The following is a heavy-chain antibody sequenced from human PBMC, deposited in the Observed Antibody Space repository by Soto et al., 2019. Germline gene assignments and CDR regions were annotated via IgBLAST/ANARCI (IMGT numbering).Heavy chain of an antibody. J-gene: IGHJ4*02. D-gene: IGHD3-10*01. CDR1: GFTFSSYA. Sequence: GGSLRLSCAASGFTFSSYAMHWVRQAPGKGLEWVAVISYDGSNKYYADSVKGRFTISRDNSKNTLYLQMNSLRAEDTAVYYCARVLSSGSYYNPIDYWGQGTLVTVSS. V-gene: IGHV3-30-3*01. CDR3: ARVLSSGSYYNPIDY. CDR2: ISYDGSNK.